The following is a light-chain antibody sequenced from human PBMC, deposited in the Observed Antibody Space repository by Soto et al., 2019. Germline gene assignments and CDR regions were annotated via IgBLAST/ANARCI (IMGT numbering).Light chain of an antibody. CDR3: QHYGSSPPFT. CDR1: QSISNN. V-gene: IGKV3-20*01. Sequence: EIVFTQSPGTLSLSPGERAILSYRASQSISNNLAWYRQKPGQAPKILIYGASTRATGIPDRFSGSGSGTDFTLTISRLEPEDFAVYYCQHYGSSPPFTFGPGTKVDIK. CDR2: GAS. J-gene: IGKJ3*01.